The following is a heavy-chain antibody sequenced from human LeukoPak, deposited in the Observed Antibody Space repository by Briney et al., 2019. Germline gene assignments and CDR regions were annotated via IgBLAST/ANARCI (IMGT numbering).Heavy chain of an antibody. CDR3: ARHLYDGLTTSDY. V-gene: IGHV3-21*04. D-gene: IGHD3-3*01. CDR1: GFTFSSYS. J-gene: IGHJ4*02. CDR2: ISSSSSYI. Sequence: GGSLRLSCAASGFTFSSYSMNWVRQAPGKGLEWVSSISSSSSYIYYADSVKGRFTISRDNAKNSLYLEINSLRAEDTAVYYCARHLYDGLTTSDYWGQGTLVTVSS.